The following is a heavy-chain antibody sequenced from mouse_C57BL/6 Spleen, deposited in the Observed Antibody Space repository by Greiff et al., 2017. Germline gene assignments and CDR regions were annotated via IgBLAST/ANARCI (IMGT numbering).Heavy chain of an antibody. J-gene: IGHJ4*01. CDR3: ARIYYDYAYAMYY. CDR1: GYTFTSYW. D-gene: IGHD2-4*01. V-gene: IGHV1-69*01. CDR2: IDPSDSYT. Sequence: QVQLQQPGAELVMPGASVKLSCKASGYTFTSYWMHWVKQRPGQGLEWIGEIDPSDSYTNYNQKFKGKSTLTVDKSSSTAYMQLSSLTSEDSAVYYCARIYYDYAYAMYYWGQGTSVTVSS.